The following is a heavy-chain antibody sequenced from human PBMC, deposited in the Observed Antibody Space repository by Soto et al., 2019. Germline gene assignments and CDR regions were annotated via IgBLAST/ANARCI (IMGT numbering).Heavy chain of an antibody. CDR2: IIPIFGTA. Sequence: ASVKVSCKASGGTFSSYAISWVRQAPGQGLEWMGGIIPIFGTANYAQKFQGRVTITADESTSTAYMELSSLRSEDTAVYYCVSEGDSSGYYYFDYWGQGTLVTVSS. J-gene: IGHJ4*02. V-gene: IGHV1-69*13. D-gene: IGHD3-22*01. CDR1: GGTFSSYA. CDR3: VSEGDSSGYYYFDY.